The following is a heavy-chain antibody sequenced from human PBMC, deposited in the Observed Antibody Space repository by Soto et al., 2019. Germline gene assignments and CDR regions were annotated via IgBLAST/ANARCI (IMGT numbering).Heavy chain of an antibody. J-gene: IGHJ4*02. V-gene: IGHV3-30*02. Sequence: GGSLRLSCVGSGFIFSNNGMHWVRQPPGKGLEWVAFMSYDGRDTFYADSVKGRFTISRDNSKNTLFLHMSNLRAEDTAMYYCTIVRVADSALDHWGQGTLVTVSS. CDR1: GFIFSNNG. CDR3: TIVRVADSALDH. D-gene: IGHD3-10*02. CDR2: MSYDGRDT.